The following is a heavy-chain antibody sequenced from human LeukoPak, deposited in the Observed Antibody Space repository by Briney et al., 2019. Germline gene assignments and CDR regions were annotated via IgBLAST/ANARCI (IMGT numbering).Heavy chain of an antibody. CDR1: GFTVSRNY. J-gene: IGHJ4*02. Sequence: GGSLRLSCAVFGFTVSRNYMSWVRQAPGKGLEWVSVIYSGGNTYYADSVKGRFTISRDNSKNTLYLQMNSLRAEDTAVYYCARTYGSGSDDYWGQGTLVTVSS. V-gene: IGHV3-66*01. CDR3: ARTYGSGSDDY. CDR2: IYSGGNT. D-gene: IGHD3-10*01.